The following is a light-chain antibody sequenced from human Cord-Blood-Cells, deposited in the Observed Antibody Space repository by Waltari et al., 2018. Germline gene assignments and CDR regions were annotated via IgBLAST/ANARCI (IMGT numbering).Light chain of an antibody. CDR3: SSYTSSSTYV. J-gene: IGLJ1*01. CDR1: RSDVGGYNY. V-gene: IGLV2-14*01. CDR2: DVS. Sequence: QSALPHPASVSGSPGQSITFSCTGTRSDVGGYNYVSWYQQHPGKAPKLMIYDVSKRPSGVSNRFSGSKSGNTASLTISGLQAEDEADYYCSSYTSSSTYVFGTGTKVTVL.